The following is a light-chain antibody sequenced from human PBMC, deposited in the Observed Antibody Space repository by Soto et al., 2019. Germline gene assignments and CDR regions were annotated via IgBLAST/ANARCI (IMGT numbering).Light chain of an antibody. Sequence: EIVMTQSPATLSVSPGERATLSCRASQSISSNLAWYQQKPGQAPRLLMFRTSSRATGFPARFSGSGSGTEFNLTISSLQSEDFAVYFCQQYDDWLRLTFGGGTKVDIK. CDR3: QQYDDWLRLT. CDR1: QSISSN. V-gene: IGKV3-15*01. J-gene: IGKJ4*01. CDR2: RTS.